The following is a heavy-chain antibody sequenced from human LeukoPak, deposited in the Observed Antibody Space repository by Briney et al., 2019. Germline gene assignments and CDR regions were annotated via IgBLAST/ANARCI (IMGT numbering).Heavy chain of an antibody. CDR1: GYTFTSYD. J-gene: IGHJ4*02. Sequence: ASVKVSCKASGYTFTSYDINWVRQATGQGLEWMGWMNPNSGNTGYAQKFQGRVTMTRNTSISTAYMELSSLRSEDTALYYCARGCCSGGSCYFNYWGQGTLVTVSS. CDR2: MNPNSGNT. D-gene: IGHD2-15*01. V-gene: IGHV1-8*01. CDR3: ARGCCSGGSCYFNY.